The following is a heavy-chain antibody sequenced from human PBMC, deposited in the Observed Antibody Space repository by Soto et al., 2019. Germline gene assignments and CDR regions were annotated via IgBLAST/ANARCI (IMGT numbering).Heavy chain of an antibody. J-gene: IGHJ5*02. D-gene: IGHD3-16*02. CDR2: IYYSGST. CDR1: GGSISSGGYY. Sequence: SETLSLTCTVSGGSISSGGYYWSWIRQHPGKGLEWIGYIYYSGSTYYNPSLKSRVTISVDTSKNQFSLKLSSVTAAYTAVYYCARDLRARPYYDYIWGSYPVNWFDPWGQGTLVTVSS. CDR3: ARDLRARPYYDYIWGSYPVNWFDP. V-gene: IGHV4-31*03.